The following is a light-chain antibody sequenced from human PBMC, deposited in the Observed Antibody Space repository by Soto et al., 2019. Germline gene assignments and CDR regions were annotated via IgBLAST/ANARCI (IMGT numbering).Light chain of an antibody. CDR3: KQYNS. Sequence: DIQMTQSPSTLSASVGDRVTITCRASQSISSWLAWYQQKPGKAPKLLIYKASNLESGVPSRFSGSGSGTEFTLTISSLLPDDFATYYCKQYNSFGPGTKVDIK. CDR1: QSISSW. V-gene: IGKV1-5*03. J-gene: IGKJ3*01. CDR2: KAS.